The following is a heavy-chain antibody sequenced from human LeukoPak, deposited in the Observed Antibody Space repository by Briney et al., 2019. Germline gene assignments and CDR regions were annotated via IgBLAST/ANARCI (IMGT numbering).Heavy chain of an antibody. Sequence: SETLSLTCTVSGGSISSGSYYWSWIRQPAGKGLEWIGRIYTSGSTNYNPSLKSRVTISVDTSKNQFSLKLSSVTAADTAVYYCARGFSSSPAEYFQHWGQGTLVTVSS. CDR2: IYTSGST. CDR3: ARGFSSSPAEYFQH. CDR1: GGSISSGSYY. J-gene: IGHJ1*01. V-gene: IGHV4-61*02. D-gene: IGHD2-2*01.